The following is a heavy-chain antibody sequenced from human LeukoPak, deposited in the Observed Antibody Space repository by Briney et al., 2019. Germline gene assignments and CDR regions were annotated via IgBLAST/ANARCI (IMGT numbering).Heavy chain of an antibody. CDR3: ARGGEATVVTM. D-gene: IGHD4-23*01. CDR2: IYSSGST. V-gene: IGHV4-4*07. Sequence: TSETLSLTCTVSGGSINSYYWSWIRQPAGKGLEWIGRIYSSGSTNYNPSLKSRVSMSVDTSKNQFSLKLTSVTAADTAVYYCARGGEATVVTMWGQGILVTVSS. J-gene: IGHJ4*02. CDR1: GGSINSYY.